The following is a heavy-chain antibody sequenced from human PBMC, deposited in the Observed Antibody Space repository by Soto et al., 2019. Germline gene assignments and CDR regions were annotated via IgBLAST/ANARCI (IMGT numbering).Heavy chain of an antibody. CDR2: SSGTGVNT. J-gene: IGHJ4*02. V-gene: IGHV3-23*01. D-gene: IGHD2-8*01. Sequence: EVQLLESGGGLVQPGGSLSLSCAGSGFTFSSFAMNWVRQAPGKGLEWVSASSGTGVNTYYADSVRGRFTVSRDNSKNTMFLQMNSLRAEDTAVYYCANVRGWGQGTWSPSPQ. CDR3: ANVRG. CDR1: GFTFSSFA.